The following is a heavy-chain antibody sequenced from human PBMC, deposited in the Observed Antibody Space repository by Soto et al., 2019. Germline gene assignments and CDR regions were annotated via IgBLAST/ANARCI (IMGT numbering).Heavy chain of an antibody. V-gene: IGHV1-18*01. CDR2: ISTYNGNT. CDR3: ARDEYNNGRNWLNR. J-gene: IGHJ5*02. CDR1: GYSFSNSG. Sequence: QVELVQSGPEAKKPGASVKVSCKASGYSFSNSGFSWMRQAPGQGLEWMGWISTYNGNTNYAQKFQGRLYMTRDTSTTTAFMELTTLRSDDTAVYYCARDEYNNGRNWLNRWGQGTLVTVTS. D-gene: IGHD2-8*01.